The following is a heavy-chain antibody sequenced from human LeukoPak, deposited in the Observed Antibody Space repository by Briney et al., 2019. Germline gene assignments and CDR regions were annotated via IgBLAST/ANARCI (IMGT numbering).Heavy chain of an antibody. V-gene: IGHV3-48*03. J-gene: IGHJ6*03. CDR3: ARTPTSYYYYYMDV. CDR1: GFTFSTYE. Sequence: GGSLRLSCAASGFTFSTYEMNWVRQAPGKGLEWVSFISERSSTIYYADSVKGRFTISRDNAKNSLYLQMNSLRAEDTAVYYCARTPTSYYYYYMDVWGKGTTVTISS. CDR2: ISERSSTI.